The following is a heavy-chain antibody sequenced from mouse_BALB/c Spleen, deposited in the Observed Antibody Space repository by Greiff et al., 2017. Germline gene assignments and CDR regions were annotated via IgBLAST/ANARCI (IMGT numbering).Heavy chain of an antibody. Sequence: EVKLVESGGGLVQPKGSLKLSCAASGFTFNTYAMNWVRQAPGKGLEWVARIRSKSNNYATYYADSVKDRFTISRDDSQSMLYLQMNNLKTEDTAMYYCVRGGLDYWGQGTTLTVSS. D-gene: IGHD2-2*01. V-gene: IGHV10-1*02. J-gene: IGHJ2*01. CDR3: VRGGLDY. CDR2: IRSKSNNYAT. CDR1: GFTFNTYA.